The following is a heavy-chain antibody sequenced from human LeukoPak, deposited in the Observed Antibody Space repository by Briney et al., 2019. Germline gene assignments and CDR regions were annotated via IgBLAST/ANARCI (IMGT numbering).Heavy chain of an antibody. J-gene: IGHJ5*02. CDR1: GFTVSSTY. V-gene: IGHV3-53*01. D-gene: IGHD3-10*01. Sequence: GGSLRLSCAASGFTVSSTYMSWVRQAPEKGLEWVSVIYSGGSTYYADSVKGRFTISRDNSKNTFYLQMNSLRAEDTAVYYCARGVSYGSGSYIGDPWGQGTLVTVSS. CDR3: ARGVSYGSGSYIGDP. CDR2: IYSGGST.